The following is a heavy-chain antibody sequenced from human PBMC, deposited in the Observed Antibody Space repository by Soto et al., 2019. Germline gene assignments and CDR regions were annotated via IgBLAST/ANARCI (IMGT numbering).Heavy chain of an antibody. V-gene: IGHV1-46*03. J-gene: IGHJ6*02. Sequence: ASVKVSCKASGYTFTSYGISWVRQAPGQGLEWMGIINPSGDSTSYAQKFQGRVTMTRDTSTSTVYMELSSLRSEDTAVYYCAALGYDSSGYYYSGYGMDVWGQGTTVTVSS. CDR2: INPSGDST. CDR1: GYTFTSYG. CDR3: AALGYDSSGYYYSGYGMDV. D-gene: IGHD3-22*01.